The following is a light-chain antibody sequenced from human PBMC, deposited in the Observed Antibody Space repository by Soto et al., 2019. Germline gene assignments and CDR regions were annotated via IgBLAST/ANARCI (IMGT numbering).Light chain of an antibody. CDR3: SSYTSSSTPLV. V-gene: IGLV2-14*01. CDR1: SSDVGGYNY. J-gene: IGLJ3*02. CDR2: DVT. Sequence: QSALTQPASVSGSPGQSITISCTGTSSDVGGYNYVSWYQQHPGKAPKLMIYDVTTRPSGVSNRCSGSKSGNTASLTISGLQAEDEADYYCSSYTSSSTPLVFGGGTKLTVL.